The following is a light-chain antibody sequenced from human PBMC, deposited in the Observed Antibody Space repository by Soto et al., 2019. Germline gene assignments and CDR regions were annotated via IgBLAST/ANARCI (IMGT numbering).Light chain of an antibody. V-gene: IGKV2-28*01. Sequence: IVMTQSPLSLPVTPGEPASISCRSSQSLLHSNGYNYLDWYLQKPGQSPQLLIYLGSNRASGVPDRFSGSGSGTDFTLKISRVEAEDVGVYYGMQALQTPPTFGGGTKVEIK. CDR3: MQALQTPPT. J-gene: IGKJ4*01. CDR1: QSLLHSNGYNY. CDR2: LGS.